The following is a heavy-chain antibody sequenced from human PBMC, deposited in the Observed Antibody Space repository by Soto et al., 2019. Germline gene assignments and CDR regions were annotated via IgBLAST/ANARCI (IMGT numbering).Heavy chain of an antibody. J-gene: IGHJ6*02. Sequence: GASVKVSCKASGGTFSSYTISWVQQAPGQGLEWMGRIIPILGIANYAQKFQGRVTITADKSTSTAYMELSSLRSEDTAVYYCARDPHPYRGPYYYYYGMDVWGQGTPVTVSS. CDR3: ARDPHPYRGPYYYYYGMDV. CDR1: GGTFSSYT. V-gene: IGHV1-69*04. D-gene: IGHD1-26*01. CDR2: IIPILGIA.